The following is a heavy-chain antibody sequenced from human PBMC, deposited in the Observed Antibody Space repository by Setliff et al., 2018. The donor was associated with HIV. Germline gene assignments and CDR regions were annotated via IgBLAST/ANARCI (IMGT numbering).Heavy chain of an antibody. Sequence: SETLSLTCAMYGGSFGDYYWNWIRQAPGKGLEWIAELNDRGHINYNPSLKSRVTISVDTSRNQFSLRLSSVTVADTAVYYCARAPTGVTNAFDIWGQGTMVTVSS. J-gene: IGHJ3*02. CDR3: ARAPTGVTNAFDI. V-gene: IGHV4-34*01. D-gene: IGHD2-8*02. CDR2: LNDRGHI. CDR1: GGSFGDYY.